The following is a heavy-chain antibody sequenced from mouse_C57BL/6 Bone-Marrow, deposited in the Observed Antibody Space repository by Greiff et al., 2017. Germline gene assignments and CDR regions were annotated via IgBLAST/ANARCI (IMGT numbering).Heavy chain of an antibody. Sequence: EVKLVESGGGLVQPGGSLKLSCAASGFTFSDYYMYWVRQTPEKRLEWVAYLSHGGGSTYYTDTVKGRYPISRANATNTLYLQMSRLKSEDTAMYYCARQDNKGGYFDYWGQGTTLTVSS. CDR1: GFTFSDYY. D-gene: IGHD1-3*01. V-gene: IGHV5-12*01. CDR3: ARQDNKGGYFDY. J-gene: IGHJ2*01. CDR2: LSHGGGST.